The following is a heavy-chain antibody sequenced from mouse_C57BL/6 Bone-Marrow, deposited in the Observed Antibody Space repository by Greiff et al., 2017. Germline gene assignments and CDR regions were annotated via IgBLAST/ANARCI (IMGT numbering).Heavy chain of an antibody. CDR3: TTHFNGNYFDY. V-gene: IGHV14-4*01. Sequence: VQLKESGAELVRPGASVQLSCTASGFNITDDYMHWVKQRPDQGLEWIGWIDPENGDTEYASKFQGKATITADTSSNTASLQLSSLTSEDTAVYYCTTHFNGNYFDYWGQGTTLTVSS. J-gene: IGHJ2*01. D-gene: IGHD2-1*01. CDR2: IDPENGDT. CDR1: GFNITDDY.